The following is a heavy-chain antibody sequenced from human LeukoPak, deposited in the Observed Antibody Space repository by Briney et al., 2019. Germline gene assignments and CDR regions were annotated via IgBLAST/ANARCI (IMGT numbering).Heavy chain of an antibody. CDR3: ASSTTVTDYYYGMDV. J-gene: IGHJ6*02. D-gene: IGHD4-17*01. CDR2: ISYDGSNK. Sequence: GGSLRLSCAASGFTFSSYAMHWVRQAPGKGLEWVAVISYDGSNKYYADSVKGRLTISRDNSKNTLYLQMNSLRAEDTAVYYCASSTTVTDYYYGMDVWGQGTTVTVSS. CDR1: GFTFSSYA. V-gene: IGHV3-30-3*01.